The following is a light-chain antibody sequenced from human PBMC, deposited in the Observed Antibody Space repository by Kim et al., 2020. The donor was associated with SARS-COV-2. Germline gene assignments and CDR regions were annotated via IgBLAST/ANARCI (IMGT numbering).Light chain of an antibody. J-gene: IGLJ2*01. V-gene: IGLV1-40*01. CDR2: GNN. Sequence: RVTISCTWSRSNSGAGYDVAWYQQLPGTAPKLLIFGNNNRPSGVPDRFSGSKSGTSASLAITGLQTEDEADYYCQSYDSSLSGSIFGGWTKLTVL. CDR1: RSNSGAGYD. CDR3: QSYDSSLSGSI.